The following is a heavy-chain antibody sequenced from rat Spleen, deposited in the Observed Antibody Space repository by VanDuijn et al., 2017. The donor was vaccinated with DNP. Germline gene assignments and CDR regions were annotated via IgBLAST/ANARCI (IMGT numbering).Heavy chain of an antibody. CDR3: ARQGITPFAY. V-gene: IGHV5-22*01. CDR1: GFTFSDYY. CDR2: ISYEGSST. Sequence: EVQLVESGGGLVQPGRSMKLSCAASGFTFSDYYMAWVRQAPKKGLEWVASISYEGSSTYYGDSVKGRFTISRDNAKSTLYLQMNSLRSEDTATYYCARQGITPFAYWGQGTLVTVSS. J-gene: IGHJ3*01. D-gene: IGHD1-4*01.